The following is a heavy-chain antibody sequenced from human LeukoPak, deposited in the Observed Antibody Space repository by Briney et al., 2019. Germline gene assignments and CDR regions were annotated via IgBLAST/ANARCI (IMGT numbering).Heavy chain of an antibody. Sequence: SESLSLTCTVSGGSIISGGKYWCWIGPHPGMGLEWIGYMYYSGPTYYNPYLKSRLTISVDTSKNHSSLKLSSLTAADTAVYFCARYHHVGTGFSNWFDPWGQGTLVTVSS. CDR2: MYYSGPT. D-gene: IGHD2-8*02. J-gene: IGHJ5*02. CDR3: ARYHHVGTGFSNWFDP. V-gene: IGHV4-31*02. CDR1: GGSIISGGKY.